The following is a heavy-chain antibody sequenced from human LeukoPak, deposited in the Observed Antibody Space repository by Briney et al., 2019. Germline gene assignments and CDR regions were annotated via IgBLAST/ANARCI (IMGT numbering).Heavy chain of an antibody. CDR1: GYTFTSYG. D-gene: IGHD6-19*01. J-gene: IGHJ4*02. CDR3: AMGPFLGIAVAGTPTDY. CDR2: ISAYNGNT. Sequence: ASVKVSCKASGYTFTSYGISWVRQAPGQGLEWMGWISAYNGNTNYAQKLQGRVTMTTDTSTSTAYMELRSLRSDDTAVYYCAMGPFLGIAVAGTPTDYWGQGTLVTVSS. V-gene: IGHV1-18*01.